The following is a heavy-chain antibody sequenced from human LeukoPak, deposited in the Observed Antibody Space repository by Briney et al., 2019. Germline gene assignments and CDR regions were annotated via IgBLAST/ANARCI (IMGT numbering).Heavy chain of an antibody. Sequence: GGSLRLSCAASGFTFDDYGMSWVRQAPGKGLEWVSGINWNGGSTGYADSVKGRFTISRDNAKNSLYLRMNSLRAEDTALYYCARHPAYGDYDSYYYYYMDVWGKGTTVTVSS. CDR1: GFTFDDYG. D-gene: IGHD4-17*01. J-gene: IGHJ6*03. CDR2: INWNGGST. CDR3: ARHPAYGDYDSYYYYYMDV. V-gene: IGHV3-20*04.